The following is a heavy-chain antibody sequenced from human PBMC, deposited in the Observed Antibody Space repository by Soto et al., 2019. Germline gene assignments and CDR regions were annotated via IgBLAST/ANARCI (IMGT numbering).Heavy chain of an antibody. V-gene: IGHV3-30-3*01. CDR2: ISFDGSNK. D-gene: IGHD5-12*01. J-gene: IGHJ4*02. Sequence: QVQLVESGGGVVQPGRSLRLSCAASGFTFSHYAIHWVRQAPGKGLKWVAFISFDGSNKYYADSVKGRFTISSDNSKNTLYLQMNSLTAEDTAVYYCARDRRVGNGYNWGFDYWGQGTLVTVSP. CDR3: ARDRRVGNGYNWGFDY. CDR1: GFTFSHYA.